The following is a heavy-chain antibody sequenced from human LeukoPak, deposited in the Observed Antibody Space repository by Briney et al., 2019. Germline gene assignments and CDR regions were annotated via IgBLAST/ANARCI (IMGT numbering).Heavy chain of an antibody. CDR1: GFTFDDYA. CDR2: ISGDGGST. V-gene: IGHV3-43*02. J-gene: IGHJ2*01. Sequence: GGSLRLSCAASGFTFDDYAMHWVRQAPGKGLEWVSLISGDGGSTYYEDSVKGRFTISRDNGRNALYLQMSSLRTEDTALYYCAKSHSSSWFRGYWYFDLWGRGTLVTVSS. D-gene: IGHD6-13*01. CDR3: AKSHSSSWFRGYWYFDL.